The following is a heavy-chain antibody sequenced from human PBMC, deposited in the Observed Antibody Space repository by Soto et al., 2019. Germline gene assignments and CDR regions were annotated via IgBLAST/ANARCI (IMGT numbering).Heavy chain of an antibody. CDR1: CFTFSGSS. CDR2: IRNKANSYAT. D-gene: IGHD2-15*01. CDR3: ISHSPEDMIRT. V-gene: IGHV3-73*01. J-gene: IGHJ4*02. Sequence: FAASCFTFSGSSVHWVRQASGKGLEWVGRIRNKANSYATAYAASVRGRFTISRDDSKNTAFLQMNSLNTEDTAVYYCISHSPEDMIRTWGQGTLVTAPQ.